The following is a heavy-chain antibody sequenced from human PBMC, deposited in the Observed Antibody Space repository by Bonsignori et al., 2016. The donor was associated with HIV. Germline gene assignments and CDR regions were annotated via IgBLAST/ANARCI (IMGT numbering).Heavy chain of an antibody. Sequence: QVQLQESGPGLVKPSETLSLTCVVSGYSISSGFYWGWIRQTPGKGLEWIGSVYHSGSTYYNPSLKSRVTISVDTSNNQFSLRLSSVTAADAAIYYCARGRGAEDNPYYFLWNFALWAVAPWSLSPQ. CDR1: GYSISSGFY. J-gene: IGHJ2*01. V-gene: IGHV4-38-2*01. CDR2: VYHSGST. D-gene: IGHD3-22*01. CDR3: ARGRGAEDNPYYFLWNFAL.